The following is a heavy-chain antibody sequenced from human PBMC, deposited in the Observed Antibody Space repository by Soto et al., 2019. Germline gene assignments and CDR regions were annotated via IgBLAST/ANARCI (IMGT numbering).Heavy chain of an antibody. Sequence: QVQLVESGGGVVQPGRSLRLSCAASGFTFSSYAMHWVRQAPGKGLEWVAVISYDGSNKYYADSVKGRFTISRDNSKNTLYLQMNSLRAEDTAVYYCARDDGPQAVRGVITYWGQGTLVTVSS. D-gene: IGHD3-10*01. V-gene: IGHV3-30-3*01. CDR1: GFTFSSYA. CDR3: ARDDGPQAVRGVITY. J-gene: IGHJ4*02. CDR2: ISYDGSNK.